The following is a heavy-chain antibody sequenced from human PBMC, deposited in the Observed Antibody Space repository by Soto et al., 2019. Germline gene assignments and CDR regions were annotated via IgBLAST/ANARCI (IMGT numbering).Heavy chain of an antibody. D-gene: IGHD3-16*02. V-gene: IGHV4-39*01. J-gene: IGHJ4*02. CDR1: GGSISSSSYY. Sequence: QLQLQESGPGLVKPSETLSLTCTVSGGSISSSSYYWGWIRQPPGKGLEWIGSIYYSGSTYYNPSLKSRVTISVDTSKNQFSLKLSSVTAADTAVHYCARSIMITFGGVIVPFYFDYWGQGTLVTVSS. CDR2: IYYSGST. CDR3: ARSIMITFGGVIVPFYFDY.